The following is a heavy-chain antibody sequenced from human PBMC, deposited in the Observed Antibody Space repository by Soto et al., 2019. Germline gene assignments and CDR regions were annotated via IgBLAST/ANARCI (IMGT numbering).Heavy chain of an antibody. CDR2: ISSSSDYI. J-gene: IGHJ3*02. CDR3: ARDLKGSNWYPDAFDI. CDR1: AFSFSTYT. V-gene: IGHV3-21*01. Sequence: GGSLRLSCAASAFSFSTYTMNWVRQAPGKGLEWVSSISSSSDYIYYADSVKGRFTISRDNAKNSLYLQMNSLRAEDTAVYYCARDLKGSNWYPDAFDIWGQGTMVTVSS. D-gene: IGHD6-13*01.